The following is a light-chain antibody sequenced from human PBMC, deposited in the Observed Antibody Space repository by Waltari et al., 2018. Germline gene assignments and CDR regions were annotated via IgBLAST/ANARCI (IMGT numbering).Light chain of an antibody. V-gene: IGKV1-17*01. CDR1: QDINNA. CDR2: SAS. J-gene: IGKJ4*01. Sequence: DIQMTQSPSSLSASIGHKINISCRASQDINNALAWFQLKPGKAPKLLIYSASNLQSGVPSRFSGSGSGTDFTLTVSSLQPEDFAVYYCQERKGGLTFGGGTKVEIK. CDR3: QERKGGLT.